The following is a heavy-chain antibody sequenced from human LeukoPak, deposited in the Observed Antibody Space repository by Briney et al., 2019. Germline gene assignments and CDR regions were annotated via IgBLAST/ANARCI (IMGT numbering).Heavy chain of an antibody. D-gene: IGHD3-16*02. CDR3: ARRIGNYDYVWGSYRFTGWFDP. CDR2: IYYSGST. CDR1: GGSISSSSYY. J-gene: IGHJ5*02. Sequence: SETLSLTCTVSGGSISSSSYYWGWIRQPPGKGLEWIGSIYYSGSTYYNPSLKSRVTISVDTSKNQFSLKLSSVAAADTAVYYCARRIGNYDYVWGSYRFTGWFDPWGQGTLVTVSS. V-gene: IGHV4-39*07.